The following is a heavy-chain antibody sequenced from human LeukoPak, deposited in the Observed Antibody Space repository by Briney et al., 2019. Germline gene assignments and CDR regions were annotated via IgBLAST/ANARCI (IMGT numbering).Heavy chain of an antibody. CDR3: AKGGLIPPAAPPDDY. V-gene: IGHV3-23*01. D-gene: IGHD6-13*01. CDR2: ITGSGSTT. CDR1: GFTFSRYG. Sequence: GGSLRLSCAASGFTFSRYGMSWVRQAPGKGLEWVSSITGSGSTTYYADSVKGRFTISRDNSKNTLYLQMNSLRAEDTAVYYCAKGGLIPPAAPPDDYWGQGTLVTVSS. J-gene: IGHJ4*02.